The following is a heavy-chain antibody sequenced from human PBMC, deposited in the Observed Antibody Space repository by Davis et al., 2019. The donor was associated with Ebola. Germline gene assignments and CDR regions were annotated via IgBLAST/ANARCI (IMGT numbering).Heavy chain of an antibody. CDR3: ARALYSGNFYYFDY. CDR1: GGSISSASYF. Sequence: SETLSLTCTVSGGSISSASYFWTWIRQPPGKGLEWIGSIYYSGNTNYNPSLKSRVTISVDTSKKQFSLKLTSVTAADTAVYYCARALYSGNFYYFDYWGQGTLVTVSS. V-gene: IGHV4-61*01. CDR2: IYYSGNT. J-gene: IGHJ4*02. D-gene: IGHD1-26*01.